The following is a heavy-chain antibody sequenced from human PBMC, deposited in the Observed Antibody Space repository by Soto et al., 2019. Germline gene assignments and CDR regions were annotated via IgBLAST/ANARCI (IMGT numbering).Heavy chain of an antibody. CDR3: ARDRYDSSGYVIIDAFDI. D-gene: IGHD3-22*01. Sequence: SETLSLTCAVSGGSISSSNWWRWVRQPPGKGLEWIGEIYHSGSTNYNPSLKSRVTISVDKSKNQFSLKLSSVTAADTAVYYCARDRYDSSGYVIIDAFDIWGQGTMVTVS. V-gene: IGHV4-4*02. CDR1: GGSISSSNW. CDR2: IYHSGST. J-gene: IGHJ3*02.